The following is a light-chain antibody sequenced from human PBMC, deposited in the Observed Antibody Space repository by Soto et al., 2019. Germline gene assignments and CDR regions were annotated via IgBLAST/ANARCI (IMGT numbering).Light chain of an antibody. CDR2: EVN. J-gene: IGLJ2*01. V-gene: IGLV2-23*02. CDR3: CSYVGGTTFENVV. CDR1: SSDVGNYDL. Sequence: QPVLTQPASVSGSPGQSITISCTGTSSDVGNYDLVSWYQQRPGKVPKLLIYEVNKRPSGVSNRFSGSKSGNTASLTISGLQAEDEADYFCCSYVGGTTFENVVFGGGTKLTVL.